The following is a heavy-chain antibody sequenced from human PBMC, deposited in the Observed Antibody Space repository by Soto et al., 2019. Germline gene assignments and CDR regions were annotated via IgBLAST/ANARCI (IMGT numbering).Heavy chain of an antibody. J-gene: IGHJ6*03. CDR1: GDSVSSNSAA. V-gene: IGHV6-1*01. CDR2: TYYRSKWYN. D-gene: IGHD6-6*01. Sequence: PSQTLSLTCAISGDSVSSNSAAWNWIRQSPSRGLEWLGRTYYRSKWYNDYAVSVKSRITINPDTSKNQFSLQLNSVTPEDTAVYYCARAQGGAARPGVHYYYYYMDVWGKGTTVTVSS. CDR3: ARAQGGAARPGVHYYYYYMDV.